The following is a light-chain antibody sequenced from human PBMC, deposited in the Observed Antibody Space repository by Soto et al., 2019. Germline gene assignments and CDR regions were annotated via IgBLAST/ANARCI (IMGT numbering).Light chain of an antibody. CDR1: SSDIGTYNY. CDR3: GAYAGIDYYV. Sequence: QSALTQPPSASGSPGQSVTISCTGTSSDIGTYNYVYWYQHHPGRPPKLMISEVNKRPSGVPDRFSGSKSGNTASLTISGLQSEDEADYYCGAYAGIDYYVFGSGTKVTVL. V-gene: IGLV2-8*01. CDR2: EVN. J-gene: IGLJ1*01.